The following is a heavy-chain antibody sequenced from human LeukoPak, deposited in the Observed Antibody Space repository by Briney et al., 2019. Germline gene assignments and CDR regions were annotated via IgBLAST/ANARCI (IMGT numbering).Heavy chain of an antibody. Sequence: GGSLRLSCAASGFTFSSYGMHWVRQAPGKGLEWVAFIRYDGSNKYYADSVKGRFTISRDKSKNTLYLQMNSLRAEDTAVYYCARTIVVVPAAKAGGDYWGQGTLVTVSS. CDR1: GFTFSSYG. J-gene: IGHJ4*02. CDR3: ARTIVVVPAAKAGGDY. V-gene: IGHV3-30*02. CDR2: IRYDGSNK. D-gene: IGHD2-2*01.